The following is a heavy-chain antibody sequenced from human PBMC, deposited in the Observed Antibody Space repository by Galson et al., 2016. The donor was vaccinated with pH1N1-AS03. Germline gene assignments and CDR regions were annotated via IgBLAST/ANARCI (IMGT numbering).Heavy chain of an antibody. CDR1: GGSFSRYS. V-gene: IGHV4-34*01. CDR2: INHSGST. D-gene: IGHD7-27*01. CDR3: ARRANWGFAGRQNWFDP. J-gene: IGHJ5*02. Sequence: SETLSPTCAVYGGSFSRYSCSWIRQPPGKGLEWIGEINHSGSTNYNPSLKSRVTMSVDMAKNLISLNMTSVTAADTAVYYCARRANWGFAGRQNWFDPWGQGTLVTVSS.